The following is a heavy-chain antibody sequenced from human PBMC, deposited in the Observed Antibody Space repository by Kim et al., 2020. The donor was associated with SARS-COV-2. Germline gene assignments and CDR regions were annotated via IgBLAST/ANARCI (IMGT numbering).Heavy chain of an antibody. Sequence: SETLSLTCTVSGGSISSYYWSWIRQPPGKGLEWIGYIYYSGSTNYNPSLKSRVTISVDTSKNQFSLKLSSVTAADTAVYYCARGVQDCGGDCLYYFDYWGQGTLVTVSS. CDR3: ARGVQDCGGDCLYYFDY. D-gene: IGHD2-21*02. V-gene: IGHV4-59*01. CDR2: IYYSGST. J-gene: IGHJ4*02. CDR1: GGSISSYY.